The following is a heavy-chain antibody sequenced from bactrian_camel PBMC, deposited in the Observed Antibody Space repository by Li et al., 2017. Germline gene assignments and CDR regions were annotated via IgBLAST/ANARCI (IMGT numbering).Heavy chain of an antibody. CDR2: LPSLFRAA. Sequence: HVQLVESGGGLVQPGESLRLSCVASGITFTRHDMSWVRQAPGKEVEWVAGFTSLPSLFRAASYADSVKGRFTISRDNAKDTLYLQMNSLKPDDSAMYYCAAVHGQYRNGCGTWTDYNLWGQGTQVTVS. D-gene: IGHD2*01. CDR1: GITFTRHD. J-gene: IGHJ4*01. V-gene: IGHV3S6*01. CDR3: AAVHGQYRNGCGTWTDYNL.